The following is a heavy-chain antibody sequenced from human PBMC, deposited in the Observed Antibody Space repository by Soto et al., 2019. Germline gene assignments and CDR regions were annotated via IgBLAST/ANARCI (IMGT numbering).Heavy chain of an antibody. V-gene: IGHV3-53*01. J-gene: IGHJ6*02. CDR1: GVNVSRNQ. CDR2: IYSGGST. D-gene: IGHD4-17*01. CDR3: ARDQVTTNYYYGMDV. Sequence: GALRLSCAASGVNVSRNQMSWVRQAPGKGLEWVSVIYSGGSTYYADSVKGRFTISRDNSKNTLYLQMNSLRAEDTAVYYCARDQVTTNYYYGMDVWGQGTTVTVSS.